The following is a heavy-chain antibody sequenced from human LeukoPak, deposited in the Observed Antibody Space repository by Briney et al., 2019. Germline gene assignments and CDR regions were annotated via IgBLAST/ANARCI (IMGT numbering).Heavy chain of an antibody. V-gene: IGHV3-30*02. J-gene: IGHJ4*02. D-gene: IGHD6-6*01. Sequence: GSLRLSCAASGFTFSNFGIHWVRQTPGKGLEWVAFTRYDGSNKYYADSVKGRFTIFRDNSKNTLYLQMNSLRAEDTAVYFCAKDLGTHSSSFYFDYWGQGTLVTVSS. CDR1: GFTFSNFG. CDR3: AKDLGTHSSSFYFDY. CDR2: TRYDGSNK.